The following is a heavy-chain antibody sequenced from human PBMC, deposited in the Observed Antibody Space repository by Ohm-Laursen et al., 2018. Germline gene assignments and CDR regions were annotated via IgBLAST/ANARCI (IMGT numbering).Heavy chain of an antibody. J-gene: IGHJ4*02. D-gene: IGHD3-22*01. V-gene: IGHV3-48*03. CDR1: EYTFSSYG. Sequence: SLRLSCTASEYTFSSYGMNWVRQAPGKGLEWVSYISSSGGTIYYADSVKGRFTISRDNAKNSLFLQMNSLRAEDTAVYYCARGGGFTIIVAGYFDYWGQGTLVTVSS. CDR2: ISSSGGTI. CDR3: ARGGGFTIIVAGYFDY.